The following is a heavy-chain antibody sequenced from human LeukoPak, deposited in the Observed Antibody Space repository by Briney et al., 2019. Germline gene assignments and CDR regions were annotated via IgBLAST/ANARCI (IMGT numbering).Heavy chain of an antibody. Sequence: ASVKVSCKASGYTFTSYYMHWVRQAPGQGLEWMGIINPSGGSTSYAQKFQGRVTMTRDMSTSTVYMELSSLRSEDTAVYYCARDATFTLKGIAVAGTIESWFDPWGQGTLVTVSS. CDR3: ARDATFTLKGIAVAGTIESWFDP. V-gene: IGHV1-46*01. D-gene: IGHD6-19*01. J-gene: IGHJ5*02. CDR2: INPSGGST. CDR1: GYTFTSYY.